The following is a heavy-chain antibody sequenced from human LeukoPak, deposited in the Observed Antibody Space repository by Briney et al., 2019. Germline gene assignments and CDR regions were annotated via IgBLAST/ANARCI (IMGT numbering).Heavy chain of an antibody. CDR1: GYTFTSFY. CDR2: INPSGGST. V-gene: IGHV1-46*01. Sequence: ASVKVSCKASGYTFTSFYMQWVRQAPGQGLEWMGIINPSGGSTNYAQKFQGRVSMTRDTSTSTVYMELSSLRSEDTAMYWCARGYYDSSGYDPGLGYWGQGTLVTVSS. J-gene: IGHJ4*02. D-gene: IGHD3-22*01. CDR3: ARGYYDSSGYDPGLGY.